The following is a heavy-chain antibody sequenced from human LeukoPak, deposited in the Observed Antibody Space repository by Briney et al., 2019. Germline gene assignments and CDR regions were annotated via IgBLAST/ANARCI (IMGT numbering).Heavy chain of an antibody. Sequence: PGGSLRFSCAASKFTFGSFWMNWVRLVPGKGLLWVSRISPDGSDTEYADSVKGRFTVSRDNARNTLYLEMRSLSVQDSGLYYCARVRNGYSSGLDVWGPGTWVTVSS. V-gene: IGHV3-74*01. J-gene: IGHJ6*02. CDR3: ARVRNGYSSGLDV. CDR2: ISPDGSDT. D-gene: IGHD2-15*01. CDR1: KFTFGSFW.